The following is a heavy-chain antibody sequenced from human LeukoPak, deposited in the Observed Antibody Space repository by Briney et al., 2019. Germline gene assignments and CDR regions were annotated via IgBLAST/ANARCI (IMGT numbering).Heavy chain of an antibody. CDR2: IYYSGST. V-gene: IGHV4-59*01. D-gene: IGHD2-21*01. Sequence: TSETLSLTCTVSGGSISSYYWSWIRQPPGKGLEWIGYIYYSGSTNYNPSLKGRVTISVDTSKNQFSLKLSSVTAADTAVYYCARVSRGEGGRHFYYYYYMDVWGKGTTVTISS. J-gene: IGHJ6*03. CDR1: GGSISSYY. CDR3: ARVSRGEGGRHFYYYYYMDV.